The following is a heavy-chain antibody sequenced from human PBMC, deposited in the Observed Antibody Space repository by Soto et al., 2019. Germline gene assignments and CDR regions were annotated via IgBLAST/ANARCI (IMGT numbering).Heavy chain of an antibody. D-gene: IGHD3-22*01. J-gene: IGHJ4*02. CDR1: GGSFSGYY. V-gene: IGHV4-34*01. CDR3: ATNYDSSGYFDY. CDR2: INHSGST. Sequence: SETLSLTCAVYGGSFSGYYWSWIRQPPGKGLEWIGEINHSGSTNYNPSLKSRVTISVDTSKNQFSLKLSSVTAADTAVYYCATNYDSSGYFDYWGQGTLVTAPQ.